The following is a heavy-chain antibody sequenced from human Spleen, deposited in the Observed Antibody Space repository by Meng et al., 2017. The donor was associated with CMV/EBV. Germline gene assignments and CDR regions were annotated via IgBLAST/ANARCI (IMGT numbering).Heavy chain of an antibody. Sequence: ASVKVSCKASGYTFTGYYMHWVRQAPGQGLEWMGWINPGSGGSNFAPKFQGRVTLTTDTSVTTAYMELRSLKFDDTAVYFCAKRGYSSSSWFDSWGQGTLVTVSS. D-gene: IGHD6-6*01. CDR1: GYTFTGYY. CDR2: INPGSGGS. CDR3: AKRGYSSSSWFDS. J-gene: IGHJ5*01. V-gene: IGHV1-2*02.